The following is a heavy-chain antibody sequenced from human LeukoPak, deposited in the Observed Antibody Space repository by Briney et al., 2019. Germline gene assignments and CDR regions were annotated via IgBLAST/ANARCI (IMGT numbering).Heavy chain of an antibody. D-gene: IGHD2-2*01. J-gene: IGHJ4*02. V-gene: IGHV3-23*01. Sequence: GGSLRLSCAATGFTFSSYAMSWVRQAPGKGLEWVSAISGSGGSTYYADSVKGRFTISRDNSKNTLYLQMNSLRAEDTAVYYCAKDTDCSSTSCYPEYYFDYWGQGTLVTVSS. CDR1: GFTFSSYA. CDR3: AKDTDCSSTSCYPEYYFDY. CDR2: ISGSGGST.